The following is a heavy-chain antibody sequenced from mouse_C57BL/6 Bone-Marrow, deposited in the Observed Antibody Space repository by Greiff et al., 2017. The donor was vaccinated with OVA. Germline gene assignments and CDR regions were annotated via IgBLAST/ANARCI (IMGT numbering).Heavy chain of an antibody. CDR3: ARGLPFDY. J-gene: IGHJ2*01. Sequence: VQLQQPGAELVMPGASVKLSCKASGYTFTSYWMHWVKQRPGQGLEWIGEIDPSDSYTNYNQKFKGKSTLTVDKSSSTAYMQFSSLTSEDSAVYYCARGLPFDYWGQGTTLTVSS. V-gene: IGHV1-69*01. CDR1: GYTFTSYW. D-gene: IGHD2-2*01. CDR2: IDPSDSYT.